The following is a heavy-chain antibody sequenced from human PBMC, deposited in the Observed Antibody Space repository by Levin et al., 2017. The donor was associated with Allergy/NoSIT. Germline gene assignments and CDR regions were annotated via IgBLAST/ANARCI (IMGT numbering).Heavy chain of an antibody. D-gene: IGHD6-25*01. Sequence: GESLKISCAASGFTFSSYWMHWVRQAPGKGLVWVSRINSDGSSTSYADSVKGRFTISRDNAKNTLYLQMNSLRAEDTAVYYCARRQGYMDVWGKGTTVTVSS. CDR3: ARRQGYMDV. J-gene: IGHJ6*03. CDR1: GFTFSSYW. CDR2: INSDGSST. V-gene: IGHV3-74*01.